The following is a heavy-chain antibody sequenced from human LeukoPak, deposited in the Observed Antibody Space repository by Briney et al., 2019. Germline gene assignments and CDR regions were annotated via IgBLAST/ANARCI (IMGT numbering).Heavy chain of an antibody. CDR1: GGTFSSYA. D-gene: IGHD6-19*01. CDR3: ARGGIAVAGNDYYYGMDV. J-gene: IGHJ6*02. Sequence: GASVKVSCKASGGTFSSYAISWVRQAPGQGLEWMGRIIPIFGIANYAQKLQGRVTITADKSTSTAYMELSSLRSEDTAVYYCARGGIAVAGNDYYYGMDVWGQGTTVTVSS. CDR2: IIPIFGIA. V-gene: IGHV1-69*04.